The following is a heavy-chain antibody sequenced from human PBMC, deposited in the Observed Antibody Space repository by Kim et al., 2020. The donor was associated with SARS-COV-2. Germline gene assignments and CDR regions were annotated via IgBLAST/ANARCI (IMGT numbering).Heavy chain of an antibody. V-gene: IGHV1-3*01. J-gene: IGHJ3*01. CDR2: NT. CDR3: AREGHEGGYLT. Sequence: NTRYAQNFQGRVTITRDTSASTAYMELNSLRSEDTAVYYCAREGHEGGYLTWGQGTMVTVSS. D-gene: IGHD3-22*01.